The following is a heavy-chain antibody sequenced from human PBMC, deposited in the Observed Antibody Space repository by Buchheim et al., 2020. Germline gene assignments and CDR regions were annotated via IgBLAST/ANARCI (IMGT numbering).Heavy chain of an antibody. D-gene: IGHD1-7*01. CDR3: AREDGELYFDY. V-gene: IGHV3-30*04. Sequence: QVQLVESGGGVVQPGRSLRRSCAASGFTFSSYAMHWVRQAPGKGLEWVAVISYDGRSENYVDSVKGRFTISRDNSENTLYLQMNSLRVEDTAVYYCAREDGELYFDYWGQGTL. CDR1: GFTFSSYA. J-gene: IGHJ4*02. CDR2: ISYDGRSE.